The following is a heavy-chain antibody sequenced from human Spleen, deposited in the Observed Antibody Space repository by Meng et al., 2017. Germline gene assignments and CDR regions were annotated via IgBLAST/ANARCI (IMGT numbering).Heavy chain of an antibody. CDR1: GFTFTDYA. Sequence: QIQLVESGGGVVQPGGSLRLSCATSGFTFTDYAMHWVRQAPGEGLECVAVISPDGTRAYYADSVNGRFTISRDNSKNTFYLQMNSLRSDDTAVYYCATGGAYYFDYWGQGALVTVSS. D-gene: IGHD4-17*01. J-gene: IGHJ4*02. CDR2: ISPDGTRA. CDR3: ATGGAYYFDY. V-gene: IGHV3-30-3*01.